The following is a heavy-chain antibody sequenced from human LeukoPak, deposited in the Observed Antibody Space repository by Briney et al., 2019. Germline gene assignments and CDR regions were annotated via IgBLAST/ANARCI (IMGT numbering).Heavy chain of an antibody. CDR1: GFTFRSYS. Sequence: GGSLRLSCAASGFTFRSYSMNWVRQAPGRGLEWVSYISFSSNGIYYADSVKGRFTISRDNGKNSLYLQMSSLRAEDTAVYHCTRAAGYNWGRGTLVTVSS. CDR2: ISFSSNGI. CDR3: TRAAGYN. J-gene: IGHJ4*02. V-gene: IGHV3-48*01. D-gene: IGHD5-24*01.